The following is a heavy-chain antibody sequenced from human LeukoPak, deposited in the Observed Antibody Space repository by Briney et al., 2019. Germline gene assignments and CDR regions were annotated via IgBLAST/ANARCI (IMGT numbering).Heavy chain of an antibody. V-gene: IGHV3-7*01. J-gene: IGHJ6*03. CDR1: GFTFSSYW. CDR2: IKQDGSEK. D-gene: IGHD6-13*01. CDR3: ASLAEQQLSLYYYYYMDV. Sequence: GGSPRLSCAASGFTFSSYWMSWVRQAPGKGLEWVANIKQDGSEKYYVDSVKGRFTISRDNAKNSLYLQMNSLRAEDTAVYYCASLAEQQLSLYYYYYMDVWGKGTTVTVSS.